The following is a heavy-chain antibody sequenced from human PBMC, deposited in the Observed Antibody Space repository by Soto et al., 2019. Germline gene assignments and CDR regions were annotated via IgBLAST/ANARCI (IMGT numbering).Heavy chain of an antibody. Sequence: ASVKVSCKASGYTFTSYYINWVRQAPGQGLEWMGMINPSGGNTSYAQKFQGRVTMTRDTSTSTVYMELSSLRSEDTAVYYCAVDIVIGRDADRGNAFDFWGQGTMVTVSS. D-gene: IGHD2-2*01. CDR1: GYTFTSYY. CDR2: INPSGGNT. CDR3: AVDIVIGRDADRGNAFDF. J-gene: IGHJ3*01. V-gene: IGHV1-46*01.